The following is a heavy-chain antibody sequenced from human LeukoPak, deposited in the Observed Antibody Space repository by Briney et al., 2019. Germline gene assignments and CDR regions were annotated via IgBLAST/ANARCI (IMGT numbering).Heavy chain of an antibody. D-gene: IGHD3-3*01. CDR3: ATDVGDFWSGQLTPFDY. J-gene: IGHJ4*02. CDR2: FDPEDGET. CDR1: GYTLTELS. V-gene: IGHV1-24*01. Sequence: ASVKVSCKVSGYTLTELSMHWVRQDPGKGLEWMGGFDPEDGETIYAQKFQGRVTMTEDTSTDTAYMELSSLRSEGTAVYYCATDVGDFWSGQLTPFDYWGQGTLVTVSS.